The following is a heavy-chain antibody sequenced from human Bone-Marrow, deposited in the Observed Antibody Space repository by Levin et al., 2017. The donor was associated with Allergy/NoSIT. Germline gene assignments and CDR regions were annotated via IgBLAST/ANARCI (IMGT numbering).Heavy chain of an antibody. V-gene: IGHV3-23*01. CDR1: GFTLNSYA. D-gene: IGHD3-22*01. CDR3: AREDSSGHYPGDVSWFDP. CDR2: ISESGGRT. Sequence: PGGSLRLSCTASGFTLNSYAMSWVRQGPGKGLEWVSSISESGGRTHHADSVKGRFTISRDNSKNTLYLQMNSLRVEDTAVYFCAREDSSGHYPGDVSWFDPWGQGTLVTVSS. J-gene: IGHJ5*02.